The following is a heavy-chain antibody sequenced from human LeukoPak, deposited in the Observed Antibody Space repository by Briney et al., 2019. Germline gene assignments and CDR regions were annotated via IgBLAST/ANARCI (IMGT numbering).Heavy chain of an antibody. CDR1: GYTFTGYY. CDR2: INPNSGGT. J-gene: IGHJ4*02. D-gene: IGHD1-26*01. Sequence: GASVKVSCKASGYTFTGYYMHWVRQAPGQGLEWMGWINPNSGGTNYAQKFQGRVTMTRDTSISTAYMELSRLRSDDTAVYYCARSGLVGATYGNVLRYWGQGTLVTVSS. CDR3: ARSGLVGATYGNVLRY. V-gene: IGHV1-2*02.